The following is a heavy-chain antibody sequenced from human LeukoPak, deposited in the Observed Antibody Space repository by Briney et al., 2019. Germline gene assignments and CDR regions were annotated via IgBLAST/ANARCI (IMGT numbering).Heavy chain of an antibody. Sequence: SETLSLTCTVSGGSISSYYWSRIRQPAGKGLEWIGRIYTSGSTNYNPSLKSRVTISVDKSKNQFSLKLSSVTAADTAVYYCTRDHYYDSSGYYYLDYWGQSTLVTVSS. D-gene: IGHD3-22*01. CDR3: TRDHYYDSSGYYYLDY. CDR2: IYTSGST. J-gene: IGHJ4*02. V-gene: IGHV4-4*07. CDR1: GGSISSYY.